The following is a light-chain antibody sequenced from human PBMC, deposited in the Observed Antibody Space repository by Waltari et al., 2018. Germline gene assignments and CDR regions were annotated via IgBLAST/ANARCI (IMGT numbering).Light chain of an antibody. CDR1: AFPYNN. Sequence: SYELPHPPSVSVSPGQKARITCAGDAFPYNNGYWYQQKSGQAPVLVNYEDNKRRSGIPERFAGSSSGTMVTLTISGAQVEDEGDYYCYSTDRTGKQRVFGGGTKLTVL. V-gene: IGLV3-10*01. CDR2: EDN. CDR3: YSTDRTGKQRV. J-gene: IGLJ2*01.